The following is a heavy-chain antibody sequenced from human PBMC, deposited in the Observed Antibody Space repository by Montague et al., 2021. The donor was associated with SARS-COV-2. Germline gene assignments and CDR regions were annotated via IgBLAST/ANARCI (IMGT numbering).Heavy chain of an antibody. CDR2: IGTSGDT. J-gene: IGHJ6*02. D-gene: IGHD4-23*01. Sequence: SLRLSCAASGFTFSSYDMHWVRQATGKGLEWVSAIGTSGDTYYVGSVKGRFTISRENAKNSLYLQMNSLRVGDTAVHYCARGDQLRGYYYGMDVWGQGTTVTVSS. CDR1: GFTFSSYD. CDR3: ARGDQLRGYYYGMDV. V-gene: IGHV3-13*01.